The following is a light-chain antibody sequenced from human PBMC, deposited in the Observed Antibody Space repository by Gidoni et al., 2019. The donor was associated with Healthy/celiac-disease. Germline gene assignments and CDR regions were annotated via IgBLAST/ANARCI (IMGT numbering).Light chain of an antibody. Sequence: QSVLTQPTSVAGAPVQRVTIACTGSSSNIGAGYDVHWYQQLPVTAPKLLIYSTPTRPSGVPDRFSGSKSGTSASLAITGLQADDEADYYCQSYDISLSGVVFGGGTKLTVL. J-gene: IGLJ2*01. CDR2: STP. CDR1: SSNIGAGYD. CDR3: QSYDISLSGVV. V-gene: IGLV1-40*01.